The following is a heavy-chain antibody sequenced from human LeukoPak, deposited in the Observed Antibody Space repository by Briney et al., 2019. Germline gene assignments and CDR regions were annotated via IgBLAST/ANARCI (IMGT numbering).Heavy chain of an antibody. CDR2: ISISGTKT. V-gene: IGHV3-23*01. CDR3: AKGGKWDVTPFDY. Sequence: GGSLRLSCAASEFDFSTHAMTWVRQPPGKGLEWVSAISISGTKTYYADSVKGRFTISRDNSKNTLYLQMNSLRAEDTAVYYCAKGGKWDVTPFDYWGQGTLVTVSS. CDR1: EFDFSTHA. D-gene: IGHD1-26*01. J-gene: IGHJ4*02.